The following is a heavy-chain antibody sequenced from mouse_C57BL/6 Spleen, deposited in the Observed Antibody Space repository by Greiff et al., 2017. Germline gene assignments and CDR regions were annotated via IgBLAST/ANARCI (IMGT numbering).Heavy chain of an antibody. CDR1: GFNIKTYS. CDR2: FDPEDGDT. J-gene: IGHJ2*02. CDR3: ARPYYYGSSYEDYFDY. V-gene: IGHV14-2*01. D-gene: IGHD1-1*01. Sequence: EVQLQQSGAELVKPGASVKLSCTASGFNIKTYSMHWVKQKTEQGLEWIGRFDPEDGDTKYAPKFQGKATITADTSSNTAYLQLSSLTSEDTAVYYCARPYYYGSSYEDYFDYWGQGTSLTVSS.